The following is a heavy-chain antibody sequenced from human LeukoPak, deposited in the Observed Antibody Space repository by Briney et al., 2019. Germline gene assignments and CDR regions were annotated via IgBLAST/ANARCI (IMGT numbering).Heavy chain of an antibody. CDR3: ARAWSYTSGWYNC. D-gene: IGHD6-19*01. V-gene: IGHV3-7*04. CDR2: IKHDGREK. CDR1: GFTFSSCW. Sequence: GGSLTLSCAASGFTFSSCWMRCVRQTPGEGLEWVVNIKHDGREKYYMHSVRGRFNIPRDNAKNSLSLKLKRLSAEDTPVYKCARAWSYTSGWYNCWGQGTLVTASS. J-gene: IGHJ4*02.